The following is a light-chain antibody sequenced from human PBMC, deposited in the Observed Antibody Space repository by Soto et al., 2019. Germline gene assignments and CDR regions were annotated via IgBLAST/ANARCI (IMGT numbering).Light chain of an antibody. J-gene: IGKJ1*01. Sequence: EVVLTQFPGTLSLSPGERATLSCRASQTITGTYLAWYQQKPGQAPRLLIHGASTRATGIPDRFSGGGTGTDFNLNISRVEPEDFAMYYCQQYRSSPTTFGQGTKVDIK. CDR2: GAS. CDR3: QQYRSSPTT. CDR1: QTITGTY. V-gene: IGKV3-20*01.